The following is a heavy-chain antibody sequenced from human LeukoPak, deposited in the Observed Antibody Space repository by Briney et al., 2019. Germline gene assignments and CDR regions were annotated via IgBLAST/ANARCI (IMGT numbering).Heavy chain of an antibody. CDR2: ISSSGSNI. CDR3: AARIDY. Sequence: GGSLRLSCAASGFTFSSFDMNWVRQAPGKGLEWVSYISSSGSNIHYADSVKGRFTISRDNAKNSLYLQLNNVRAEDTAVYYCAARIDYWGQGTLVTVSS. CDR1: GFTFSSFD. V-gene: IGHV3-48*03. J-gene: IGHJ4*02.